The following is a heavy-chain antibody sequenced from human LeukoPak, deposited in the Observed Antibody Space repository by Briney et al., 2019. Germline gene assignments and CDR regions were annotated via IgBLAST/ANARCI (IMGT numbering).Heavy chain of an antibody. Sequence: GGSLRLSCTASGFTFGDYAMSWFRQAPGKGLEWVGFIRSKAYGGTTEYAASVKGRFTISRDDSKSIAYLQMNSLKTEDTAVYYCTRGLTMVRGRLCTFDIWGQGTMVTVSS. CDR3: TRGLTMVRGRLCTFDI. J-gene: IGHJ3*02. CDR2: IRSKAYGGTT. CDR1: GFTFGDYA. V-gene: IGHV3-49*03. D-gene: IGHD3-10*01.